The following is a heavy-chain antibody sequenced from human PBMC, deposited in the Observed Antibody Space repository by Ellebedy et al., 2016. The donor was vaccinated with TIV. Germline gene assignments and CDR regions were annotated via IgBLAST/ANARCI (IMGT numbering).Heavy chain of an antibody. CDR3: ARLSVVAEAHFDY. J-gene: IGHJ4*02. V-gene: IGHV4-34*01. Sequence: MPGGSLRLSCAVYGGSFSGYYWSWIRQPPGKGLEWIGEINHSGSTNYNPSLKSRVTISVDTSKNQFSLKLSSVTAADTAVYYCARLSVVAEAHFDYWGQGTLVTVSS. CDR1: GGSFSGYY. D-gene: IGHD2-21*01. CDR2: INHSGST.